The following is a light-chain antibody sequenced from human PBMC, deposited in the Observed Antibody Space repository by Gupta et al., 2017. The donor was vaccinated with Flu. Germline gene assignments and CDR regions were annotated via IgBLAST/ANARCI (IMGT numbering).Light chain of an antibody. CDR2: EVS. CDR3: SSYAGSNNWV. CDR1: SSDVGGYKY. V-gene: IGLV2-8*01. Sequence: SVTISCTGTSSDVGGYKYVLWYQQHPGEAPKLMIYEVSKRPSGVPDRFSGSKSGNTASLTVSGLQAEDEADYYCSSYAGSNNWVFGGGTEVTVL. J-gene: IGLJ3*02.